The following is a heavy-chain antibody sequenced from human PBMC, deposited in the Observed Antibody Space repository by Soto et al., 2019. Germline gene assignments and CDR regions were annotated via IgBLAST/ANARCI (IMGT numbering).Heavy chain of an antibody. Sequence: ASVKVSCKASGYTFTSYAMHWVRQAPGQRLEWMGWINAGNGNTKYSQKFQGRVTITRDTSASTAYMELSSLRSEDTAVYYCARLAVAGRGYFDYWGQGTLVTVPS. J-gene: IGHJ4*02. CDR1: GYTFTSYA. D-gene: IGHD6-19*01. V-gene: IGHV1-3*01. CDR3: ARLAVAGRGYFDY. CDR2: INAGNGNT.